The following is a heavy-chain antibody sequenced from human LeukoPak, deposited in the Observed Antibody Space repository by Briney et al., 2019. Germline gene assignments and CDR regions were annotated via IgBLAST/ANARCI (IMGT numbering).Heavy chain of an antibody. J-gene: IGHJ4*02. CDR2: IKPDGSEK. D-gene: IGHD3-10*01. Sequence: GGSLRLSCAASGFTFSSYWMSWVRQSSGKGLEWVAHIKPDGSEKYFMDSVKGRFTISRDNAKNALYLEMNSLRAEDTAEYFCARERMYSGSGSTYPYYDYWGQGTLVTVSS. CDR3: ARERMYSGSGSTYPYYDY. V-gene: IGHV3-7*01. CDR1: GFTFSSYW.